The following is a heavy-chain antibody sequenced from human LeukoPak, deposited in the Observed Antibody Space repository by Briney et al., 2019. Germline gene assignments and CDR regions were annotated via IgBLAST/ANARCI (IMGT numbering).Heavy chain of an antibody. CDR2: ISNDGKNK. D-gene: IGHD6-13*01. Sequence: GRSLRLSCAASGFAFSSYDMNWVRQAPGKGLEWVASISNDGKNKYYADSVKGRFTISRDNSKNTLYLQMNSLRAEGTAVYYCAKAGYSSSWPFDYWGQGTLVTVSS. V-gene: IGHV3-30*04. CDR3: AKAGYSSSWPFDY. CDR1: GFAFSSYD. J-gene: IGHJ4*02.